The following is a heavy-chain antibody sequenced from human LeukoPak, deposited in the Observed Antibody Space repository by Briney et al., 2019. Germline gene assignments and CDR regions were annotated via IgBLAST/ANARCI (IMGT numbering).Heavy chain of an antibody. V-gene: IGHV3-53*01. CDR1: GFTVSSNY. CDR3: ASGYSYGYTTDY. D-gene: IGHD5-18*01. J-gene: IGHJ4*02. CDR2: IYSGGST. Sequence: GGSLRLSCAASGFTVSSNYMSWVRQAPEKGLEWVSVIYSGGSTYYADSVKGRFTISRDNSKNTLYLQMNSLRAEDTAVYYCASGYSYGYTTDYWGQGTLVTVSS.